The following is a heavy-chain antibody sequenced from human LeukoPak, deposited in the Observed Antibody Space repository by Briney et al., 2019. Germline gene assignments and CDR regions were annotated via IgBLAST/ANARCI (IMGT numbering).Heavy chain of an antibody. CDR2: ISSSGSTI. V-gene: IGHV3-48*03. J-gene: IGHJ4*02. D-gene: IGHD6-13*01. CDR1: RFTFSNYE. CDR3: AKSFGPVIAAAGTGAD. Sequence: GGSLRLSCAASRFTFSNYEMNWVRQAPGKGLEWVSYISSSGSTIYYADSVKGRFTISRDNAKNSLYLQMNSLRAEDTAVYYCAKSFGPVIAAAGTGADWGQGTLVTVSS.